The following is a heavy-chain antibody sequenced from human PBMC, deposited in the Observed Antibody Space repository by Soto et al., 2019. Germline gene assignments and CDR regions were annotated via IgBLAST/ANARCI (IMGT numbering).Heavy chain of an antibody. Sequence: QVQLVQSGSEVKKPGASVKVSCKASGCTFINYGMSWVRQAPGQGLEWMGWISAYNGNTNHAQNFQGRVTMTTDTSTNTAYMELRSLRSDDTAVYYCARCYCSVGSCYSCWHFDLWGRGALVTVSS. V-gene: IGHV1-18*01. D-gene: IGHD2-15*01. CDR2: ISAYNGNT. CDR3: ARCYCSVGSCYSCWHFDL. CDR1: GCTFINYG. J-gene: IGHJ2*01.